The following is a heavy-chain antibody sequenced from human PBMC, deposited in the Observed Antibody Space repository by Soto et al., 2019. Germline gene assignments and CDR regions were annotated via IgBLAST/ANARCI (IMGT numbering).Heavy chain of an antibody. J-gene: IGHJ4*02. CDR3: ARAGNYYDSSGYYAPDDY. D-gene: IGHD3-22*01. Sequence: SETLSLTCTVSGGSISSYYWSWIRQPPGKGLEWIGYIYYSGSTNYNPSLKSRVTISVDTSKNQFSLKLSSVTAADTAVYYCARAGNYYDSSGYYAPDDYWGQGTLVTVSS. V-gene: IGHV4-59*01. CDR2: IYYSGST. CDR1: GGSISSYY.